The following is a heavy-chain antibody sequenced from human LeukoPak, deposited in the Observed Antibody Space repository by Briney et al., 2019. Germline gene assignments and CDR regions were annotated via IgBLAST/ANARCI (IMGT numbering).Heavy chain of an antibody. J-gene: IGHJ4*02. CDR3: ARQGRSGWYFDY. V-gene: IGHV5-51*01. Sequence: GESLKISCKGSGYSFSSYWVAWVRQMPGKGLEWMGIIFPGDSDTRYSPSFEGQVTISADKTISTAYLQCSSLKASDTAMYYCARQGRSGWYFDYWGQGTLVTVSS. CDR1: GYSFSSYW. D-gene: IGHD6-19*01. CDR2: IFPGDSDT.